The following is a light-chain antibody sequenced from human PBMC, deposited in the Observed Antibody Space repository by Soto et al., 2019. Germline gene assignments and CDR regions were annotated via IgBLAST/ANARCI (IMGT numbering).Light chain of an antibody. Sequence: QSALTQPASVSGSPGQSITISCTGTSSDVGGYDYVSWYQQHPGKAPKLMIYEVSNRPSGVSNRFSGSKSGTSASLAISGLQSEDEADYYCATWDDSLNAVLFGGGTKLTVL. J-gene: IGLJ2*01. CDR2: EVS. CDR1: SSDVGGYDY. V-gene: IGLV2-14*01. CDR3: ATWDDSLNAVL.